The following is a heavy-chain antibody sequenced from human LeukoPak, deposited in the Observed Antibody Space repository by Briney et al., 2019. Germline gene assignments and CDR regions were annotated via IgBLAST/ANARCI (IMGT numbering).Heavy chain of an antibody. D-gene: IGHD5-12*01. CDR2: IWYDGSNK. CDR1: GFTFSSYG. J-gene: IGHJ4*02. V-gene: IGHV3-33*06. Sequence: GGSLRLSRAASGFTFSSYGIHWVRQAPGKGLEWVAVIWYDGSNKYYADSVKGRFTISRDNSKNTLYLQMNSLRAEDTAVYYCAKDRSAYGKDFDYWGQGTLVTVSS. CDR3: AKDRSAYGKDFDY.